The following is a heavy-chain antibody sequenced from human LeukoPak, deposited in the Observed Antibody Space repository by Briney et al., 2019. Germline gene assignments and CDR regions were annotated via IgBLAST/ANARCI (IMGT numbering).Heavy chain of an antibody. V-gene: IGHV1-69*05. CDR1: GGTFSSYA. CDR2: IIPIFGTA. J-gene: IGHJ6*03. D-gene: IGHD3-16*02. Sequence: SVKVSCKASGGTFSSYAISWVRQPPGQGLEWMGGIIPIFGTANYAQKFQGRVTITTDESTSTAYMELSSLRSEDTAVYYCARADDYVWGSYRLMSHYYYYMDVWGKGTTVTVSS. CDR3: ARADDYVWGSYRLMSHYYYYMDV.